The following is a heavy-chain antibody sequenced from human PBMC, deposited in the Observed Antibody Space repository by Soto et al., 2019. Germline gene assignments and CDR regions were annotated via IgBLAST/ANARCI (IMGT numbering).Heavy chain of an antibody. V-gene: IGHV3-15*01. J-gene: IGHJ5*02. Sequence: GGSLRLSCAASGFTFSNAWMSWVRQAPGKGLEWVGRIKSKTDGGTTDYAAPVKGRFTISRDDSKNTLYLQMNSLKTEDTAVYYCTTDLVVVVVAVWFDPWGQGTLVTVSS. CDR3: TTDLVVVVVAVWFDP. CDR2: IKSKTDGGTT. D-gene: IGHD2-15*01. CDR1: GFTFSNAW.